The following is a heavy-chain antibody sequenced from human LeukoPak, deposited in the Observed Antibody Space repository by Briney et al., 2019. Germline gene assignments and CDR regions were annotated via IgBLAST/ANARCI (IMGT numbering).Heavy chain of an antibody. CDR3: AKDQGLSAPGY. J-gene: IGHJ4*02. V-gene: IGHV3-30*18. CDR1: GFTFSSYG. CDR2: ISYDGSNK. D-gene: IGHD3-3*01. Sequence: GGSLRLSCAASGFTFSSYGMHWVRQAPGKGLEWVALISYDGSNKYYGDSVKGRFTISRDNSKSTLYLQVNSLRAEDTAVYYCAKDQGLSAPGYWGQGTLVTVSS.